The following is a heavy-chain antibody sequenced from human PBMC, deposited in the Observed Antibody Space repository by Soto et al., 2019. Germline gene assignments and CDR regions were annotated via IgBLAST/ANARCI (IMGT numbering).Heavy chain of an antibody. Sequence: QVQLVESGGGVVQPGRSLRLSCAASGFTFSSYGMHWVRQAPGKGLEWVAVIWYDGSNKYYADYVKGRFTISRDNSKNTLYLQMNSLRAEDTAVYYCARGRIAARDAFDIWGQGTMVTVSS. CDR1: GFTFSSYG. J-gene: IGHJ3*02. V-gene: IGHV3-33*01. CDR2: IWYDGSNK. CDR3: ARGRIAARDAFDI. D-gene: IGHD6-6*01.